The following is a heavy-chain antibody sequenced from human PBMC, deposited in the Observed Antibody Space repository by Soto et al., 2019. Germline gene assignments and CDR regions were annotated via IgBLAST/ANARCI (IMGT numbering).Heavy chain of an antibody. J-gene: IGHJ4*02. CDR3: ASRDPGTSVDY. CDR2: IYRTGST. CDR1: GCSFTSNNW. D-gene: IGHD1-7*01. V-gene: IGHV4-4*02. Sequence: SETLTLTCSVSGCSFTSNNWWTWVRQPPGQGLEWIGEIYRTGSTNYNPSLKSRVTISLDKSENQFSLKVTSLTAADTAVYYCASRDPGTSVDYWGQGTLVTVSS.